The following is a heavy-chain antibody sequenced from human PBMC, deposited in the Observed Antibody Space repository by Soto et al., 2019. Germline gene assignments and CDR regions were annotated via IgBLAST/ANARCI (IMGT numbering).Heavy chain of an antibody. CDR2: IYPGDSDT. J-gene: IGHJ6*02. CDR3: ARAYDSSGYDYGMDV. V-gene: IGHV5-51*01. Sequence: GESLKISCKGSGYSLTSYWIGWVRQMPGKGLEWMGIIYPGDSDTRYSPSFQGQVTISADKSISTAYLQWSSLKASDTAMYYCARAYDSSGYDYGMDVWGQGTTVTVSS. D-gene: IGHD3-22*01. CDR1: GYSLTSYW.